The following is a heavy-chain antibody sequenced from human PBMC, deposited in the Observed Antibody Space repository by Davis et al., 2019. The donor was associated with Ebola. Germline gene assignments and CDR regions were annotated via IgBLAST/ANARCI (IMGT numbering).Heavy chain of an antibody. CDR1: GFTFSSYA. CDR3: AKDLDPAQWLCDFDY. CDR2: ISGSGGST. V-gene: IGHV3-23*01. J-gene: IGHJ4*02. Sequence: PGGSLRLSCAASGFTFSSYAMSWVRQAPGKGLGWVSAISGSGGSTYYADSVKGRFTISRDNSKNTLYLQMNSLRAEDTAVYYCAKDLDPAQWLCDFDYWGQGTLVTVSS. D-gene: IGHD6-19*01.